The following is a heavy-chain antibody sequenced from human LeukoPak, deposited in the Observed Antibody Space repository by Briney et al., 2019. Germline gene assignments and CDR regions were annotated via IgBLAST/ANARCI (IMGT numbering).Heavy chain of an antibody. V-gene: IGHV1-8*01. J-gene: IGHJ4*02. CDR3: TRETPSRYFDY. CDR1: GYTPTSYD. D-gene: IGHD4-23*01. CDR2: MNPNSGKT. Sequence: GASVKVSCKASGYTPTSYDINWVRQATGQGLEWMGWMNPNSGKTGYAQKFQGRITITRNTSISTAYMELSSLRSEDTAVYYCTRETPSRYFDYWGQGTLVTVSS.